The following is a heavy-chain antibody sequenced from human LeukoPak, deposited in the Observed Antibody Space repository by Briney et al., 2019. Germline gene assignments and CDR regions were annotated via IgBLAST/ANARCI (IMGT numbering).Heavy chain of an antibody. J-gene: IGHJ6*03. V-gene: IGHV4-59*01. Sequence: SETLSLTCTVSGGSISSYYWSWIRQPPGKGLEWIGYIYYSGSTNYNPSLKSRVTISVDTSKNQFSLKLSSVTAADTAVCYCALGSVPATYYYYYMDVWGKGTTVTVSS. CDR2: IYYSGST. CDR3: ALGSVPATYYYYYMDV. CDR1: GGSISSYY. D-gene: IGHD2-2*01.